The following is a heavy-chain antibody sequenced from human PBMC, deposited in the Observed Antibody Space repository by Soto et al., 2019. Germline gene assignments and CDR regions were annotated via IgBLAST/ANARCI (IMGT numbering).Heavy chain of an antibody. CDR3: AADSSSPRRSYYYYGMDV. CDR1: GFGFTISA. D-gene: IGHD6-6*01. J-gene: IGHJ6*02. Sequence: SVKVSCKASGFGFTISAVQWVRQARGQRLEWIGWIVVGSGNTNYAQKFQERVTITRDMSTSTAYMELSSLRSEDTAVYYCAADSSSPRRSYYYYGMDVWGQGTTVTVSS. CDR2: IVVGSGNT. V-gene: IGHV1-58*01.